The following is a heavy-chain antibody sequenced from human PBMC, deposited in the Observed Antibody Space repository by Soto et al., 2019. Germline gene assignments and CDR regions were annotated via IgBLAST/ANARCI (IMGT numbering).Heavy chain of an antibody. J-gene: IGHJ6*02. CDR1: GFTFRSYA. V-gene: IGHV3-23*01. D-gene: IGHD2-2*01. CDR3: AKDADCRSTSCYRYYYGMDV. Sequence: SLRLSCAASGFTFRSYAMSWVRQAPGKGLEWVSAISGSGGSTYYADSVKGRFTISRDNSKNTLYLQMNSLRAEDTAVYYCAKDADCRSTSCYRYYYGMDVWGQGTTVTVSS. CDR2: ISGSGGST.